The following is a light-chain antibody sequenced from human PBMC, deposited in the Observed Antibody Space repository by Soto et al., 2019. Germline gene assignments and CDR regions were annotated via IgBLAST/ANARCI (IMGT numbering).Light chain of an antibody. CDR3: QSYDRSLSGSVV. CDR2: GNS. CDR1: SSNIGAGYD. J-gene: IGLJ2*01. Sequence: QSVLTQPPSVSGAPGQRVTISCTGSSSNIGAGYDVHWYQQLPGTAPKLLIYGNSNRPSGVPDRFSGSKSGTSASLAITGLQAEDEADYYYQSYDRSLSGSVVFGGGTQLTVL. V-gene: IGLV1-40*01.